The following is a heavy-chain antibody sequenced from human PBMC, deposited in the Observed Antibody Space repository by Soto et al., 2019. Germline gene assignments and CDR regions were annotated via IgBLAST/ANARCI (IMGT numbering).Heavy chain of an antibody. CDR3: VRDGGGNDP. Sequence: PSDPLSLTCNVCGRSISRYYWSWIRQPAGKGLEWVGRIQSSGSTNYNPSLKSRLTMSVDTSKNQFSLKLSSVTAPDTAVYYCVRDGGGNDPWGQGIPVTVS. CDR2: IQSSGST. V-gene: IGHV4-4*07. D-gene: IGHD3-16*01. CDR1: GRSISRYY. J-gene: IGHJ5*02.